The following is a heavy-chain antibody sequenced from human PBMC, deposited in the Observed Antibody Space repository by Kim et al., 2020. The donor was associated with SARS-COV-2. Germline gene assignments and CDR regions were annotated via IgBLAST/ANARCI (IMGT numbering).Heavy chain of an antibody. CDR1: GYTFTSYY. CDR3: ARDVDGIAARLRYYGMDV. CDR2: INPSGGST. D-gene: IGHD6-6*01. J-gene: IGHJ6*02. V-gene: IGHV1-46*01. Sequence: ASVKVSCKASGYTFTSYYMHWVRQAPGQGLEWMGIINPSGGSTSYAQKFQGRVTMTRDTSTSTVYMELSSLRSEDTAVYYCARDVDGIAARLRYYGMDVWGQGTTVTVSS.